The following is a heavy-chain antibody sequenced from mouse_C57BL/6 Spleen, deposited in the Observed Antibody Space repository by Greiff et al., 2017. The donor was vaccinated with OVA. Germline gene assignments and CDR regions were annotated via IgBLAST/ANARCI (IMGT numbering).Heavy chain of an antibody. CDR1: GYTFTSYW. CDR2: IDPSDSYT. J-gene: IGHJ2*01. CDR3: ARSRRLDY. D-gene: IGHD1-1*01. V-gene: IGHV1-50*01. Sequence: QVQLQQSGAELVKPGASVKLSCKASGYTFTSYWMQWVKQRPGQGLEWIGEIDPSDSYTNYNQKFKGKATLTVDTSSSTAYMQLSSLTSEDSAVYYCARSRRLDYWGQGTTLTVSS.